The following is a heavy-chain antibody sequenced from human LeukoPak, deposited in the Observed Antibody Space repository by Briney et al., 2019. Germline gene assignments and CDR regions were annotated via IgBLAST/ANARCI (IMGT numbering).Heavy chain of an antibody. CDR1: GYTFTGYY. CDR2: INPNSGGT. D-gene: IGHD5-12*01. J-gene: IGHJ4*02. V-gene: IGHV1-2*02. Sequence: ASVKVSCKASGYTFTGYYMRWVRQAPGQGLEWMGWINPNSGGTNYAQKFKGRVTMTRDTSISTDYMELSRLRSDDTAVYYCARDYRGYSGFSLFDYWGQGTLVTVSS. CDR3: ARDYRGYSGFSLFDY.